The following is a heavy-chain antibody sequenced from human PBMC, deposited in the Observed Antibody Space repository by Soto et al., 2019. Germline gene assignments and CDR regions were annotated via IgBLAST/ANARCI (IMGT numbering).Heavy chain of an antibody. CDR2: ISIRSSYI. CDR3: ACLIAAAGTPIDY. D-gene: IGHD6-13*01. CDR1: GFTFSSYS. Sequence: SGGSLRLSGAASGFTFSSYSMNWVRQAPGKGLEWVASISIRSSYIYYADSVKGQYNISXXXAXXSXXLXXNXXRPXDTAVYYCACLIAAAGTPIDYWGQGTLVTVS. V-gene: IGHV3-21*01. J-gene: IGHJ4*02.